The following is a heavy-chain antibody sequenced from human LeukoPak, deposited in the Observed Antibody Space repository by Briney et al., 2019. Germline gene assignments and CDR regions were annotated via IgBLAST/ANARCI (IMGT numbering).Heavy chain of an antibody. J-gene: IGHJ4*02. V-gene: IGHV3-66*01. CDR3: AREIAAAGLDY. CDR2: IYSGGST. CDR1: GFTVSSNY. Sequence: PGGSLRLSCAASGFTVSSNYMSWVRQAPGKGLEWGSVIYSGGSTYYADSVKGRFTISRDNSKNTLYLQMNSLRAEDTAVYYCAREIAAAGLDYWGQGTLVTVSS. D-gene: IGHD6-13*01.